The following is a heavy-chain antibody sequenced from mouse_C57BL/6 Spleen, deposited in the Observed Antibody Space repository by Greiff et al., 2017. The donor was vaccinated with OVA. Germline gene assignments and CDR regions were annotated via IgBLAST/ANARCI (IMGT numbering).Heavy chain of an antibody. J-gene: IGHJ1*03. CDR2: IYPGGGYT. V-gene: IGHV1-63*01. CDR3: ERSNYYGSSSYWYFDV. CDR1: GYTFTNYW. Sequence: QVQLQQSGAELVRPGTSVKMSCKASGYTFTNYWIGWAKQRPGHGLEWIGDIYPGGGYTNYNEKFKGKATLTADKSSSPAYMQFSNLTSEDSAIYYCERSNYYGSSSYWYFDVWGTGTTVTVSS. D-gene: IGHD1-1*01.